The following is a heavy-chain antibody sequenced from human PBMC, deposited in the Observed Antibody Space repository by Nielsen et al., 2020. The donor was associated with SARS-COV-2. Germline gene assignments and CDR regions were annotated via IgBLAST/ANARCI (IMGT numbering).Heavy chain of an antibody. CDR1: GYTFTTYG. Sequence: ASVEVSCKASGYTFTTYGIGWVRQASGQGLEWMGWISRNNGKTQYAQKFQGRVTMTTDTSTTTAYMELRSLRSDDTAVYYCARAVGDDYVWGSYHPPRVDRWGQGTLVTVSS. J-gene: IGHJ5*02. CDR2: ISRNNGKT. V-gene: IGHV1-18*04. CDR3: ARAVGDDYVWGSYHPPRVDR. D-gene: IGHD3-16*02.